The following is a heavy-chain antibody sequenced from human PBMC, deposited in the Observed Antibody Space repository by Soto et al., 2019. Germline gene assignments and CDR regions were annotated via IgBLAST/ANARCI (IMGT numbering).Heavy chain of an antibody. J-gene: IGHJ3*02. V-gene: IGHV4-39*01. D-gene: IGHD4-4*01. CDR2: IYYSGST. CDR1: VGSISSSSYY. Sequence: PSETLSLTCTVSVGSISSSSYYLGWILHPPGKGLEWIGSIYYSGSTYYNPSLKSRVTISVDKSKNQFSLKLSSVTAADTAVYYCARLDYITDDFDIWGKGTRVTGSS. CDR3: ARLDYITDDFDI.